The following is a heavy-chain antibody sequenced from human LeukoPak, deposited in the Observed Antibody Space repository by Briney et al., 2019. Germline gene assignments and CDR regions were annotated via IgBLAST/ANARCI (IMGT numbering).Heavy chain of an antibody. V-gene: IGHV4-59*01. CDR3: ARGIYDLLL. CDR2: IYYSGST. D-gene: IGHD5/OR15-5a*01. Sequence: SETLSLTCTVSGGSISSYYWSWIRQPPGKGLEWIGYIYYSGSTNYNPSLKSRVTISVDTSKNQFSLKLSSVTAADTAVYYCARGIYDLLLWGRGTLVTVST. CDR1: GGSISSYY. J-gene: IGHJ4*02.